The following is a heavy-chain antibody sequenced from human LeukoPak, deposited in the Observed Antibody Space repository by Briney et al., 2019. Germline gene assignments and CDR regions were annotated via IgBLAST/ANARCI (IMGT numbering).Heavy chain of an antibody. D-gene: IGHD3-22*01. CDR3: ARGRGNYDSSGYYYQPYYFDY. CDR2: ISDSGNS. CDR1: GGSISSRSYY. J-gene: IGHJ4*02. V-gene: IGHV4-39*07. Sequence: SETLSLTCTVSGGSISSRSYYWGWIRQPPGKGLVWIGKISDSGNSYYNPSLKSRVTISVDTSKNQFSLKLSSVTAADTAVYYCARGRGNYDSSGYYYQPYYFDYWGQGTLVTVSS.